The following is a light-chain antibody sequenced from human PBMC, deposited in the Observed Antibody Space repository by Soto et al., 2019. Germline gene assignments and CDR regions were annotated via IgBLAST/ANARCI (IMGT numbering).Light chain of an antibody. CDR2: AAS. CDR1: QGISNY. V-gene: IGKV1-27*01. J-gene: IGKJ1*01. CDR3: QRYNDSST. Sequence: DIQMTQSPSSLSASVGDRVTITCRASQGISNYLAWYQQKPGRVPTLLISAASTVQSGVPSRFSGSGSGTDFTLTITSVQPEDVATYYCQRYNDSSTFGQGTKVEI.